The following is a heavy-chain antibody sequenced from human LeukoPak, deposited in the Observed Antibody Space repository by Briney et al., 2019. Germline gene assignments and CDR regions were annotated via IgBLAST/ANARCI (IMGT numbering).Heavy chain of an antibody. Sequence: SETLSLTCTVSGGSISSAGYYWSWVRQHPGRGLEWIGYIYYSGSTNYNPSLKSRVTISVDTSKNQSSLKLISVTAADTAVYYCARARSYYDSSGYYYWFDPWGQGTLVTVSS. CDR1: GGSISSAGYY. D-gene: IGHD3-22*01. CDR3: ARARSYYDSSGYYYWFDP. J-gene: IGHJ5*02. V-gene: IGHV4-31*03. CDR2: IYYSGST.